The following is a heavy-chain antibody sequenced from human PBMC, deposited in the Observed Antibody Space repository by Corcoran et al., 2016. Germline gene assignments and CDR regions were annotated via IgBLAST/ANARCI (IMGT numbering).Heavy chain of an antibody. CDR1: GFTFSSYG. CDR2: IWYDGSNK. J-gene: IGHJ4*02. CDR3: ARSSMATITLPLDY. V-gene: IGHV3-33*01. Sequence: QVQLVESGGGVVQPGRSLRLSCAASGFTFSSYGMHWVRQAPGKGLEWVAVIWYDGSNKYYADSVKGRFTISRDNSKNTLYLQMNSLRAEDTAVYYCARSSMATITLPLDYWGQGTLVTVSS. D-gene: IGHD5-12*01.